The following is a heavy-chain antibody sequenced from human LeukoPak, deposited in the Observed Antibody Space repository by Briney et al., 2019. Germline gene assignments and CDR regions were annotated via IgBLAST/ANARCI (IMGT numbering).Heavy chain of an antibody. D-gene: IGHD6-19*01. CDR1: GDIVSSNTAA. V-gene: IGHV6-1*01. CDR2: TFYRSNLYD. Sequence: SQTLSLTCAISGDIVSSNTAAWNWIRQAPARGLEWLGRTFYRSNLYDDYAASVKSRITINPETSKDQFSLHLKSVTPEDTAVYYCAREVAGTWAFDIWGQGTRVTVSS. J-gene: IGHJ3*02. CDR3: AREVAGTWAFDI.